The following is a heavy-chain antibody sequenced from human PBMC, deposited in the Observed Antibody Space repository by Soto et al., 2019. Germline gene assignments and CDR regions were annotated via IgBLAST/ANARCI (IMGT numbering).Heavy chain of an antibody. V-gene: IGHV4-31*02. J-gene: IGHJ4*02. D-gene: IGHD6-19*01. CDR3: ARHVEREYSSGDPQWYFAY. Sequence: PSETLSLTCTVSGGSISSGGYYWSWIRQHPGKGLEWIGYIYYSGSTNYNPSLKSRVTISVDTSKNQFSLKLSSVTAADTAVYYCARHVEREYSSGDPQWYFAYWGQGTLVTVSS. CDR1: GGSISSGGYY. CDR2: IYYSGST.